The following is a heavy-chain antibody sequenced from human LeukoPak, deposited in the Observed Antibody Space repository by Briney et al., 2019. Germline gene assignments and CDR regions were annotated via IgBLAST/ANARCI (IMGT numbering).Heavy chain of an antibody. D-gene: IGHD2-2*01. CDR2: ISSSSSSTI. CDR3: ARVGRTSGT. CDR1: GFTFSSYS. J-gene: IGHJ5*02. V-gene: IGHV3-48*02. Sequence: GGSLRLSCAVSGFTFSSYSMNWVRQAPGKGLEWVSYISSSSSSTIYYADSVKGRFTISRDNAKNSLYLQMNSLRDGDTAVYYCARVGRTSGTWGQGTLVTVSS.